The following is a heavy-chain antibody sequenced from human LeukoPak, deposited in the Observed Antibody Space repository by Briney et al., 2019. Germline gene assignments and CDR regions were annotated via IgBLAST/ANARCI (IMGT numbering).Heavy chain of an antibody. Sequence: GGTLRLSCAASGFTFSSYAMSWVRQAPGKGLEWVSAISGSGGSTYYADSVKGRFTISRDNSKNTLYLQMNRLRAEDTAVYYCAKDWAYYYGSGSYYNGKFDYWGQGTLVTVSS. J-gene: IGHJ4*02. CDR3: AKDWAYYYGSGSYYNGKFDY. D-gene: IGHD3-10*01. CDR2: ISGSGGST. V-gene: IGHV3-23*01. CDR1: GFTFSSYA.